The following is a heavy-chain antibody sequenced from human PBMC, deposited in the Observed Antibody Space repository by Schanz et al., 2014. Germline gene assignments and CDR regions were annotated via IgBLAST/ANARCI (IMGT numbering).Heavy chain of an antibody. Sequence: QVQLVQSGAEVKKPGSSMKVSCKASGGTFSRLTFSWVRQAPGQGLEWMGWISPYNGNTNYAQKLQGRVTMTTDTSTSTAYMELRSLRSDDTAVYYCARGGYSSGWYDRDIAHFDYWGQGTLVTVSS. CDR3: ARGGYSSGWYDRDIAHFDY. CDR2: ISPYNGNT. V-gene: IGHV1-18*01. J-gene: IGHJ4*02. CDR1: GGTFSRLT. D-gene: IGHD6-19*01.